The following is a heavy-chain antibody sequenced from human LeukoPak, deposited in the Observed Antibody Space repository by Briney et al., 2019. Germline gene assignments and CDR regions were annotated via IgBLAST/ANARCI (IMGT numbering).Heavy chain of an antibody. D-gene: IGHD3-22*01. Sequence: GGSLRLSCAASGFTVSSSYMSWVRRAPGKGLEWVSVIYSGGSTYYADSVKGRFTISRDNSKNTLYLEMNSLRAEDTAVYYCATYSSLNRREFQYWGQGTLLTVSS. CDR1: GFTVSSSY. V-gene: IGHV3-53*01. CDR2: IYSGGST. CDR3: ATYSSLNRREFQY. J-gene: IGHJ1*01.